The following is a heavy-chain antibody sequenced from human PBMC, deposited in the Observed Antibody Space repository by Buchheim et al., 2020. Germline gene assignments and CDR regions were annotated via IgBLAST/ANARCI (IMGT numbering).Heavy chain of an antibody. CDR2: FNYDGRT. D-gene: IGHD2-21*01. CDR1: DGSFSSFY. Sequence: QVLLQQGGARLLKPSETLSLTCDVSDGSFSSFYWTWIRQHPGKGLEWIGEFNYDGRTNYSPSLKSRVIISVDRSRNQLSLNLRSVTAADTGVYYCARGTGQIVYFYGMDVWGQGTT. CDR3: ARGTGQIVYFYGMDV. V-gene: IGHV4-34*01. J-gene: IGHJ6*02.